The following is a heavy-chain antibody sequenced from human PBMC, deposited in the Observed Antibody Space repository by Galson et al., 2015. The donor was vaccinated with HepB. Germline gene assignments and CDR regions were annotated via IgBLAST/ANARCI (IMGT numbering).Heavy chain of an antibody. CDR2: ISPYNGNT. CDR1: GYTFTSYG. D-gene: IGHD3/OR15-3a*01. Sequence: SVKVSCKASGYTFTSYGINWVRQAPGQGLEWMGWISPYNGNTYYEQKLQGRVTLTSDTSTSTAYMELRSLRSDDTAVYYCARDIGPQYFDYWGQGTLVTVSS. J-gene: IGHJ4*02. V-gene: IGHV1-18*04. CDR3: ARDIGPQYFDY.